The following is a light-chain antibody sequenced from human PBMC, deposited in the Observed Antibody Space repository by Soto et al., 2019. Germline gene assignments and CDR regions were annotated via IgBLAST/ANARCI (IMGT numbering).Light chain of an antibody. CDR1: SSNIGSNT. CDR2: SNN. V-gene: IGLV1-44*01. Sequence: QSVLTQPPSASGTPGQRVTISCSGSSSNIGSNTVNWYHQLPGTAPKLLIYSNNERPSGVPDRFSGSKSGTSASLAISGLQSEDEADFYCASCDGSLSAYVFGTGTKVTVL. J-gene: IGLJ1*01. CDR3: ASCDGSLSAYV.